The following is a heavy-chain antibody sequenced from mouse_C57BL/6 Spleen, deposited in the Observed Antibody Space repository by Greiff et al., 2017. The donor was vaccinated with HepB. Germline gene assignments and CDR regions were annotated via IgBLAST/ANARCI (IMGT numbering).Heavy chain of an antibody. CDR1: GYAFSSYW. CDR3: ASITTVVARTDWYFDV. J-gene: IGHJ1*03. CDR2: IYPGDGDT. V-gene: IGHV1-80*01. Sequence: VQLQQSGAELVKPGASVKISCKASGYAFSSYWMNWVKQRPGKGLEWIGQIYPGDGDTNYNGKFKGKATLTADKSSSTAYMQLSSLTSEDSAVYFCASITTVVARTDWYFDVWGTGTTVTVSS. D-gene: IGHD1-1*01.